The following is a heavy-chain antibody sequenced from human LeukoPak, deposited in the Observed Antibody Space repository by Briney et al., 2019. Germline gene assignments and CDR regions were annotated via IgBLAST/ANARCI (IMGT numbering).Heavy chain of an antibody. CDR3: AKWGYCSSTSCHFDY. J-gene: IGHJ4*02. Sequence: GGSLRLSCAASGFTCSSYAMSWVRQAPGEGREWVSAISGSGGSTYYADSVKGRFTISRDNSKNTLYLQMNSLRAEDTAVYYCAKWGYCSSTSCHFDYWGQGTLVTVSS. CDR1: GFTCSSYA. D-gene: IGHD2-2*01. V-gene: IGHV3-23*01. CDR2: ISGSGGST.